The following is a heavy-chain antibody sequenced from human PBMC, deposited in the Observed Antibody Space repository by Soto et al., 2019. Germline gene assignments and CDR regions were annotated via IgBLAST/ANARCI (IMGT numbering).Heavy chain of an antibody. CDR2: ISAYNGNT. D-gene: IGHD3-16*02. V-gene: IGHV1-18*01. J-gene: IGHJ4*02. CDR3: ARLDVDLGGVIVAYFDY. Sequence: QVQLVQSGAEVKKPGASVKVSCEASGYTFTSYGISWVRQAPGQGLEWMGWISAYNGNTNYAQKLQGRVTMTTDTSTSTAYMELRSLRSDDTAVYYCARLDVDLGGVIVAYFDYWGQGTLVTVSS. CDR1: GYTFTSYG.